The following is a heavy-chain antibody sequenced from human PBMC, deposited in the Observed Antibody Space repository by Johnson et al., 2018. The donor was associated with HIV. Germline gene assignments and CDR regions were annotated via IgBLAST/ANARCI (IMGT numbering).Heavy chain of an antibody. CDR2: IHSGGTT. D-gene: IGHD1-1*01. V-gene: IGHV3-53*01. J-gene: IGHJ3*02. CDR1: GFTVSSNY. Sequence: VQLVESGGGLIQPGGSLRLSCAASGFTVSSNYMSWFRQAPGKGLEWVSLIHSGGTTFYADSVRGRFTISRDSSKNTLYLQMKSLRVEDTAVYYCARSPGTGDRLWRAFDIWGQGTMVTVAS. CDR3: ARSPGTGDRLWRAFDI.